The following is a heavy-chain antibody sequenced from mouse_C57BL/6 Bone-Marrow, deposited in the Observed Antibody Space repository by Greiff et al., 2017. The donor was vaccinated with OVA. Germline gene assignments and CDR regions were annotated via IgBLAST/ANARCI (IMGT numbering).Heavy chain of an antibody. CDR1: GFSLTSYA. CDR2: IWTGGGT. Sequence: VQGVESGPGLVAPSQSLSITCTVSGFSLTSYAISWVRQPPGKGLEWLGVIWTGGGTNYNSAPKSRLSISKDNSKSQVFLKMNSLQTDDTARYYCARNYYGSSYRYYFDYWGQGTTLTVSS. V-gene: IGHV2-9-1*01. J-gene: IGHJ2*01. D-gene: IGHD1-1*01. CDR3: ARNYYGSSYRYYFDY.